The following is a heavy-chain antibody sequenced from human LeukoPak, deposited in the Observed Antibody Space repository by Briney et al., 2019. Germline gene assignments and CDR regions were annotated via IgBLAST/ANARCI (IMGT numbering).Heavy chain of an antibody. CDR2: ISYDGSNK. D-gene: IGHD3-10*01. CDR3: ARGVIWFGELPKNWFDPDP. J-gene: IGHJ5*02. V-gene: IGHV3-30-3*01. Sequence: PGGSLRLSCAASGFTFSSYAMHWVRQAPGKGLEWVAVISYDGSNKYYADSVKGRFTISRDNSKNTLFLQMNSLRDEDTAVYYCARGVIWFGELPKNWFDPDPWGQGTLVIVSS. CDR1: GFTFSSYA.